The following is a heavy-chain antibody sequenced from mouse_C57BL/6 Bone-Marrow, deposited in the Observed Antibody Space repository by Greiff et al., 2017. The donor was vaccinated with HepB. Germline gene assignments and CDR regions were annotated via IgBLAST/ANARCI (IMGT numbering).Heavy chain of an antibody. CDR3: ARGQGPYNYGSSLV. D-gene: IGHD1-1*01. Sequence: EVMLVESGGGLVKPGGSLKLSCAASGFTFSSYAMSWVRQTPEKRLEWVATLSDGGSYTYSPDNVTGRFTISRDNAKNNLYLQMSHLKSEDTAMYYCARGQGPYNYGSSLVWGTGTTVTVSS. CDR2: LSDGGSYT. J-gene: IGHJ1*03. V-gene: IGHV5-4*03. CDR1: GFTFSSYA.